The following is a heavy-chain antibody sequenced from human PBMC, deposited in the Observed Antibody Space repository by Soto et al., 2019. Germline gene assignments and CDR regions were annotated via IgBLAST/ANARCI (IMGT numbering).Heavy chain of an antibody. Sequence: GESLKISCKGSGYSVTSYWIGWVRQMPGKGLEWMGIIYPGDSDTRYSPSFQGQVTISADKSISTAYLQWSSLKASDTAMYYCARVTIFGGVNVEWFEPCGHGSLVTDPS. CDR2: IYPGDSDT. CDR1: GYSVTSYW. CDR3: ARVTIFGGVNVEWFEP. J-gene: IGHJ5*02. D-gene: IGHD3-3*01. V-gene: IGHV5-51*01.